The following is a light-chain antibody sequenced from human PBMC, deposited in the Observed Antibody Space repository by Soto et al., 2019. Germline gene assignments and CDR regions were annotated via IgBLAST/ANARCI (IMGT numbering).Light chain of an antibody. CDR3: QQYATDPLT. CDR1: QSVSSN. V-gene: IGKV3D-15*01. J-gene: IGKJ4*01. CDR2: DAS. Sequence: EIVMAHSPGTLSVSRLARPNLXWKASQSVSSNLAWYQQKPGQAPRLLIYDASNRATGIPARFSGSGSGTDFTLTISRLEPEDFVAYYCQQYATDPLTFGGGTKVDTK.